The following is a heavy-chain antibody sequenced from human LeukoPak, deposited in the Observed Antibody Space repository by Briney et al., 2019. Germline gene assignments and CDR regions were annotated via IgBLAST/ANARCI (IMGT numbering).Heavy chain of an antibody. CDR3: AREGYYDSSGYSIYFQH. Sequence: GASVKVSCKASGGTFSSYAISWVRQAPGQGLEWMGRILPILGIANFAQKFQGRVTITADKSTSTAYMELSSLRSEDTAVYYCAREGYYDSSGYSIYFQHWGQGTLVTVSS. CDR2: ILPILGIA. D-gene: IGHD3-22*01. J-gene: IGHJ1*01. V-gene: IGHV1-69*04. CDR1: GGTFSSYA.